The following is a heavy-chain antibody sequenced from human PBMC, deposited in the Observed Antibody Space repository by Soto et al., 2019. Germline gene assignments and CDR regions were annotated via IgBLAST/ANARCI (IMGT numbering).Heavy chain of an antibody. D-gene: IGHD1-26*01. Sequence: QVQLGQSGAEVKKPGSSVKVSCKASGGTFSSYTINWVRQAPGQGLEGMGGFVPIVGTADYAQKLQGRVTITADESTNTAYMELSSLRSEDTAVYYCAIGSTYSGEFEFWGQGTLVTVSS. CDR3: AIGSTYSGEFEF. CDR1: GGTFSSYT. CDR2: FVPIVGTA. V-gene: IGHV1-69*01. J-gene: IGHJ4*02.